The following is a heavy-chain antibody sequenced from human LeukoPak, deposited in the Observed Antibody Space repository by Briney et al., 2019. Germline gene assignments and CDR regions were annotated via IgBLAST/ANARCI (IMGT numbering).Heavy chain of an antibody. J-gene: IGHJ5*02. CDR3: ARDPGEYYYGSGSYYPNWFDP. CDR1: GFTFTSYG. D-gene: IGHD3-10*01. CDR2: IRYDGSNR. V-gene: IGHV3-30*02. Sequence: GGSLRLSCAASGFTFTSYGMHWVRQAPGKGLEWVAFIRYDGSNRNYADSVKGRFTISRDNSRNTLYLQMNSLRPEDTAVYYCARDPGEYYYGSGSYYPNWFDPWGQGTLVTVSS.